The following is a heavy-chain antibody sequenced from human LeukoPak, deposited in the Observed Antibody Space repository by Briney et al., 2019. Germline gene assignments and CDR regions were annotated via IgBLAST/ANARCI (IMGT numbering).Heavy chain of an antibody. CDR3: ARDPAEQQLAHDAFDI. Sequence: ASVKVSCKASGYTFTSYAMNWVRQAPGQGLEWMGWINTNTGNPTYAQGFTGRFVFSLDTSVSTAYLQISSLKAEDTAVYYCARDPAEQQLAHDAFDIWGQGTMVTVSS. D-gene: IGHD6-13*01. J-gene: IGHJ3*02. CDR2: INTNTGNP. V-gene: IGHV7-4-1*02. CDR1: GYTFTSYA.